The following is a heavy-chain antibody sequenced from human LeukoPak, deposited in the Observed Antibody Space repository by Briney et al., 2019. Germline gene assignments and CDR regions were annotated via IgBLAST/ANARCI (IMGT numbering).Heavy chain of an antibody. D-gene: IGHD6-19*01. V-gene: IGHV4-39*01. CDR1: GGSISSLSYY. CDR3: ATSVTSSSGWYYGY. Sequence: SETLSLTCSVSGGSISSLSYYWGWVRQPPGKGLEWIGSIYYGGRTYYNPSLKSRVTMPVDTSKNQFSLKLSSVTAADTAIYYCATSVTSSSGWYYGYWGQGTLVTVSS. CDR2: IYYGGRT. J-gene: IGHJ4*02.